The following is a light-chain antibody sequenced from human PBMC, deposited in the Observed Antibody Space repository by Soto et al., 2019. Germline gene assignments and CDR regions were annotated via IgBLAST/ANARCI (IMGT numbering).Light chain of an antibody. CDR3: RQAHSRPLT. CDR1: QDISSW. CDR2: AAS. J-gene: IGKJ4*01. Sequence: SQSGYAVSGSLGATVTITCLASQDISSWLAWFQQKPGRAPKLLLYAASSLQSGVPPRFSGSRSGADFTLTISILQPEDFATYYCRQAHSRPLTFARGTKVDIK. V-gene: IGKV1-12*01.